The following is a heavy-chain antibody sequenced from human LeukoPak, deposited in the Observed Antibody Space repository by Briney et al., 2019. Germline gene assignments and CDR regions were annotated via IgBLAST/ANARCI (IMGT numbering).Heavy chain of an antibody. CDR3: ARGASGVYTVTTSWFDP. J-gene: IGHJ5*02. D-gene: IGHD4-17*01. CDR2: INPNSGGT. Sequence: ASVRVSCKASGYTFTGYYMHWVRQAPGQGLEWMGWINPNSGGTNYAQKFQGRVTMTRDTSISTAYMELSRLRSDDTAVYYCARGASGVYTVTTSWFDPWGQGTLVTVSS. CDR1: GYTFTGYY. V-gene: IGHV1-2*02.